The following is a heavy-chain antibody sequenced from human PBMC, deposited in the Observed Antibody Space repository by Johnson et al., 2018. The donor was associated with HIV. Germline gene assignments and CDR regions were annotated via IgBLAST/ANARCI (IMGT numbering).Heavy chain of an antibody. Sequence: VQLVESGGGLVKPGGSLRLSCAVSGFTFSNAWMSWVRQAPGKGLEWVGRIKRKTDGGTTDYSAPVKGRFNNSRDDSKNTLHLQINSLTTEDTAVYYCTTGLAAVGSGAFDIWGQGTLVTVSS. J-gene: IGHJ3*02. V-gene: IGHV3-15*01. D-gene: IGHD6-13*01. CDR3: TTGLAAVGSGAFDI. CDR2: IKRKTDGGTT. CDR1: GFTFSNAW.